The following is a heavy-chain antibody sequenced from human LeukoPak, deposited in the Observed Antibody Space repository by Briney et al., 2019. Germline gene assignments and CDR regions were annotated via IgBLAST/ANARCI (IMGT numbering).Heavy chain of an antibody. J-gene: IGHJ4*02. D-gene: IGHD3-9*01. CDR1: GFTFSSYA. Sequence: GGSLRLSCAASGFTFSSYAMSWVRQAPGKGLEWVSAISGSGGSTYYADSVKGRFTISRDNSKNTLYLQMNSLRAEDTAVYYCAKDPNYDILTGPLGYWGQGTLVTVSS. CDR3: AKDPNYDILTGPLGY. CDR2: ISGSGGST. V-gene: IGHV3-23*01.